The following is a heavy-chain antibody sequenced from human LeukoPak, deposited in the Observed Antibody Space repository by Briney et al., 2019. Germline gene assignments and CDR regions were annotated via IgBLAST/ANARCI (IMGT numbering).Heavy chain of an antibody. Sequence: PGGSLRLSCAASGFTFSSYWMSRVRQAPGKGLEWVANIKQDGSEKYYVDSVKGRFTISRDNSKNTLYLQMGSLRAEDMAVYYCARAGYYDSSGYFGYWGQGTLVTVSS. CDR2: IKQDGSEK. J-gene: IGHJ4*02. CDR1: GFTFSSYW. CDR3: ARAGYYDSSGYFGY. D-gene: IGHD3-22*01. V-gene: IGHV3-7*01.